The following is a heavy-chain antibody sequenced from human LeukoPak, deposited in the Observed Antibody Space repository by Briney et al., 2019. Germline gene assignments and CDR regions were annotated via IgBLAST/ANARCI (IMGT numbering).Heavy chain of an antibody. CDR3: VREGRVTGYDFDY. V-gene: IGHV3-74*03. Sequence: GGSLRLSCEASGFTFSSYWMHWVRQALGEGLVWVSRTNSDGSSTTYADSVKGRFTISRDNGKNTLNLQMNGLRVEDTAVYYCVREGRVTGYDFDYWGQGTLVTVSS. CDR1: GFTFSSYW. D-gene: IGHD5-12*01. CDR2: TNSDGSST. J-gene: IGHJ4*02.